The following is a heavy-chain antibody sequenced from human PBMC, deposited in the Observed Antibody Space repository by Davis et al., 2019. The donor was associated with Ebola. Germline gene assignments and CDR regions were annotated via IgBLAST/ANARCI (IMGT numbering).Heavy chain of an antibody. CDR1: GYSFTSYW. Sequence: GESLKISCKGSGYSFTSYWIGWVRQMPGKGLEWMGRIDPSDSYTNYSPSFQGHVTISADKSISTAYLQWSSLKASDTAMYYCAGSYFSHRGGAAMVKGWFDPWGQGTLVTVSS. D-gene: IGHD5-18*01. CDR3: AGSYFSHRGGAAMVKGWFDP. J-gene: IGHJ5*02. V-gene: IGHV5-10-1*01. CDR2: IDPSDSYT.